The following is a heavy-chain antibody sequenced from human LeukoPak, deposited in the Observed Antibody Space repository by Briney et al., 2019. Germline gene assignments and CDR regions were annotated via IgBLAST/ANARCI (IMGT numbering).Heavy chain of an antibody. V-gene: IGHV4-31*03. CDR3: ARGNYFDTAGFYDS. Sequence: PSATLSLTCTVSGDSISSGGYYWSWIRQHPEKGLEWIGYIYYTGSNYYNPSLVSRVTMSVDTSKNQFSLKLRSVTAADTAVYYCARGNYFDTAGFYDSWGQGTLVNVSS. CDR1: GDSISSGGYY. CDR2: IYYTGSN. D-gene: IGHD3-9*01. J-gene: IGHJ4*02.